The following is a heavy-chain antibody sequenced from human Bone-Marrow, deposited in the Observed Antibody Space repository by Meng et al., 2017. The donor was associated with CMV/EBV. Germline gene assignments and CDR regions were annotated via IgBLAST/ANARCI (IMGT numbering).Heavy chain of an antibody. CDR1: GGTFSSYA. CDR3: ARGSGSYFGNWFDP. CDR2: INPNSGGT. D-gene: IGHD1-26*01. J-gene: IGHJ5*02. Sequence: ASVKVSCKASGGTFSSYAISWVRQAPGQGLEWMGWINPNSGGTNYAQKFQGRVTVTRDTSISTVYMELSWLRSGDTAVYYCARGSGSYFGNWFDPWGQGTLVTVSS. V-gene: IGHV1-2*02.